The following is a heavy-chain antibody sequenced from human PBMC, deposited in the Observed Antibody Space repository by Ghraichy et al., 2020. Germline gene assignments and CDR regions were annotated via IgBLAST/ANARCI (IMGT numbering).Heavy chain of an antibody. J-gene: IGHJ3*02. CDR1: GFSLSTSGIR. CDR2: IDWDDDK. Sequence: SGPTLVKPTQTLTLTCTFSGFSLSTSGIRVSWIRQPPGKALEWLARIDWDDDKFYSASLKTRLTISKDTSKNQVVLTMNDMDPVDTATYYSARGYYYDGRGYDAFDIWGQGTMVTVSS. V-gene: IGHV2-70*04. D-gene: IGHD3-22*01. CDR3: ARGYYYDGRGYDAFDI.